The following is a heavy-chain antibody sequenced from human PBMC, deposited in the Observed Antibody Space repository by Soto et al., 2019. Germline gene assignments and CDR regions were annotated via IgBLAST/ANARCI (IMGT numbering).Heavy chain of an antibody. Sequence: GGSLRLSCAASGFTFSSDCMHWVRQAPGKGLEWVAVIWYDGSNKYYADSVKGRFTISRDNSKNTLYLQMNSLRAEDTAVYYCASDQYDFWRGRNWFDPWGQGTLVTVSS. V-gene: IGHV3-33*01. CDR1: GFTFSSDC. J-gene: IGHJ5*02. CDR3: ASDQYDFWRGRNWFDP. CDR2: IWYDGSNK. D-gene: IGHD3-3*01.